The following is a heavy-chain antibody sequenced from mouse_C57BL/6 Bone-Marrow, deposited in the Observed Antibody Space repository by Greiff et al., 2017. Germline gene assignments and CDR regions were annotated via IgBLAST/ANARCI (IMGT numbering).Heavy chain of an antibody. V-gene: IGHV1-15*01. Sequence: VQLQQSGAELVRPGASVTLSCKASGYTFTDYEMHWVKQTPVHGLEWIGAIDPETGGTASNQKFKGKGILTADKSSSTAYMELRILTSEDSAVYYCTVTTVVATNFDYWGQGTTLTVSS. CDR3: TVTTVVATNFDY. D-gene: IGHD1-1*01. CDR1: GYTFTDYE. J-gene: IGHJ2*01. CDR2: IDPETGGT.